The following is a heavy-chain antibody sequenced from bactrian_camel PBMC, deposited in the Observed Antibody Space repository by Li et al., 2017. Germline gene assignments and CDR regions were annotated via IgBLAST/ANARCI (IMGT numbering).Heavy chain of an antibody. CDR1: AYAIHGSFC. J-gene: IGHJ4*01. Sequence: HVQLVESGGGSVQAGGSLRLSCAASAYAIHGSFCMGWFRQAPGKERGGVAAIETGGGSPYCARSVEGRFSISQDIAQKTLYLQMNRLKTEDTAVYFCASDQGADCETRIWGQGTQVTVS. D-gene: IGHD3*01. V-gene: IGHV3S1*01. CDR2: IETGGGSP. CDR3: ASDQGADCETRI.